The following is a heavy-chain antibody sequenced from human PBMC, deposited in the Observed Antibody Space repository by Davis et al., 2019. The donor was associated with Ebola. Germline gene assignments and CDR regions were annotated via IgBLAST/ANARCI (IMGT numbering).Heavy chain of an antibody. CDR3: TRHVSGDFWYFDL. CDR2: IYRDGRT. J-gene: IGHJ2*01. D-gene: IGHD4-17*01. CDR1: GFIVSDKY. Sequence: PGGSLRLSCAASGFIVSDKYMSWVRQAPGKGPEWVSVIYRDGRTYYADSVKGRFTISRDNSKNTLYLQMNSLRAEDSAVYHCTRHVSGDFWYFDLWGRGSLVTVSS. V-gene: IGHV3-53*01.